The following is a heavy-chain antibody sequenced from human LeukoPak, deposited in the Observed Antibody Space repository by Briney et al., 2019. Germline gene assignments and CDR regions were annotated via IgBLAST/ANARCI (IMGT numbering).Heavy chain of an antibody. CDR1: GGSISSYY. CDR2: IYYSGST. J-gene: IGHJ3*02. D-gene: IGHD5-18*01. CDR3: ARGDTAMDKGDAFDI. V-gene: IGHV4-59*01. Sequence: PSETLSLTCTVSGGSISSYYWSWIRQPPGKGLEWIGYIYYSGSTNYNPSLKSRVTISVDTSKNQFSLKLSSVTAADTAVYYCARGDTAMDKGDAFDIWGQGTMVTVSS.